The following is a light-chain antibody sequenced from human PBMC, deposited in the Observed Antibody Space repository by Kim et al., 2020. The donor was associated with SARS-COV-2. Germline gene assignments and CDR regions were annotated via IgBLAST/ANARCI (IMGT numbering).Light chain of an antibody. V-gene: IGLV2-8*01. J-gene: IGLJ1*01. CDR3: ASHGGYDYV. Sequence: PGQAVAISCSSTRGVVGSYKYVSCYQQHPGKSTNLIIYEVTKRPSGVPGRFSGSMSGNTASLTVSGLQAEDEADYYCASHGGYDYVFGTGTKVTVL. CDR1: RGVVGSYKY. CDR2: EVT.